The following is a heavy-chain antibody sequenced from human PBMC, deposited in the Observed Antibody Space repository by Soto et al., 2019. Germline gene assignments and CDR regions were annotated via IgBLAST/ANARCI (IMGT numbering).Heavy chain of an antibody. CDR1: GDSVSSNSTG. Sequence: PSQTLSLTCAITGDSVSSNSTGWSWVRQSPSRGLEWLGRTYYRSKWYYEYAVSVRGRITINPDTSKNQYSLQLNSVTPEDTAVIFWERGEQYGGRIFDYGGQETRVTVSS. CDR3: ERGEQYGGRIFDY. V-gene: IGHV6-1*01. D-gene: IGHD3-16*01. J-gene: IGHJ4*01. CDR2: TYYRSKWYY.